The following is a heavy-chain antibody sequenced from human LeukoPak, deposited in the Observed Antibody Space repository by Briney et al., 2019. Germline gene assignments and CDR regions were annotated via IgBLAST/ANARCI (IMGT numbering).Heavy chain of an antibody. CDR1: GFTFSNYA. Sequence: GGSLRLSCATSGFTFSNYATSWVRQAAGKGLEWVSGIRGSGGSTYYADSVKGRFTISRDNSKNTLYLQMNSLRAEDTAVYYCAKDWSPFVYYFDYWGQGTLVTVSS. CDR2: IRGSGGST. D-gene: IGHD3-3*01. CDR3: AKDWSPFVYYFDY. J-gene: IGHJ4*02. V-gene: IGHV3-23*01.